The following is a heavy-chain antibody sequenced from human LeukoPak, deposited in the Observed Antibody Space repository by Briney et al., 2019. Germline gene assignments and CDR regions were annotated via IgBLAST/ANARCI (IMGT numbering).Heavy chain of an antibody. D-gene: IGHD2-15*01. CDR2: MNPNSGNT. Sequence: GPVKVSCKASGYTFTSYDINWVRQATGQGLEWMGWMNPNSGNTGYAQKFQGRVTMTRNTSISTAYMGLSSLRSEDTAVYYCARGPIGYCSGGSCSGGYWGQGTLVTVSS. V-gene: IGHV1-8*01. CDR1: GYTFTSYD. J-gene: IGHJ4*02. CDR3: ARGPIGYCSGGSCSGGY.